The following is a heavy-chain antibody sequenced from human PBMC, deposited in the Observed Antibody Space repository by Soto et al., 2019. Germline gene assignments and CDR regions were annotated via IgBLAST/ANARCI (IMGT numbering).Heavy chain of an antibody. D-gene: IGHD3-3*01. CDR3: ARGGVSTRTFDY. J-gene: IGHJ4*02. CDR2: IYPSDSDT. V-gene: IGHV5-51*01. CDR1: GYNFAGYW. Sequence: GESLKISCKGSGYNFAGYWIAWVRQMPGKGLGLMGIIYPSDSDTRYRPSFQGQVTISADKSISSAYLQWSSLRASDTAMYYCARGGVSTRTFDYWGQGTPVTVSS.